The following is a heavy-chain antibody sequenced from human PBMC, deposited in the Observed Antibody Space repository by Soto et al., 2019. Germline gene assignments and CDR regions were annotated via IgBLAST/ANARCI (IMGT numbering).Heavy chain of an antibody. CDR1: GGSISSGDYY. V-gene: IGHV4-30-4*01. Sequence: QVQLQESGPGLVKPSQTLSLTCTVSGGSISSGDYYWSWIRQPPGKGLEWIGYIYYSGSTYYNPSLKSRVTISVDTSKSQCSLKLSSVTAADTAVYYCARDLRDLTGSGLDYWGQGTLVTVSS. J-gene: IGHJ4*02. CDR3: ARDLRDLTGSGLDY. CDR2: IYYSGST. D-gene: IGHD3-10*01.